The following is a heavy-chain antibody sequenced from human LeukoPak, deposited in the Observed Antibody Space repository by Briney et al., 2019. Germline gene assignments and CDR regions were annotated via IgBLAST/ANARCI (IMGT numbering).Heavy chain of an antibody. CDR1: GATFSSYA. CDR2: IIPIFGTA. J-gene: IGHJ4*02. V-gene: IGHV1-69*13. CDR3: ARVRERAPYYFDY. D-gene: IGHD1-26*01. Sequence: SVQVSCKASGATFSSYAISWVRQAPGQGLEWMGGIIPIFGTANYAQKFQGRVTITADESTSTAYMELSSLRSGDTAVYYCARVRERAPYYFDYWGQGTLVTVSS.